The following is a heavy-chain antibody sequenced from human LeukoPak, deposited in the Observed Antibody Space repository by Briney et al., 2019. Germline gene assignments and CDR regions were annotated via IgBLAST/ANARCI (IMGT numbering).Heavy chain of an antibody. D-gene: IGHD5-24*01. CDR3: ARLRDGYNHFDY. CDR1: EFTFSSYS. J-gene: IGHJ4*02. CDR2: ITNSGNSK. V-gene: IGHV3-48*01. Sequence: GGSLRLSCAASEFTFSSYSMNWVRQAPGKGLEWVSYITNSGNSKSYADSVKGRFTISRDNTKNSLYLQMNGLRAEDTAVYYCARLRDGYNHFDYWGQGTLVTVSS.